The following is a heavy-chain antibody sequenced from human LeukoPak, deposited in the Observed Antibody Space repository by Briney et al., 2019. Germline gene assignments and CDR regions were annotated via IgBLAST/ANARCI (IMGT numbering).Heavy chain of an antibody. D-gene: IGHD4-23*01. CDR1: GGTFSSYA. CDR2: ISAYNGNT. CDR3: ARVPATVVTTGNY. V-gene: IGHV1-18*01. Sequence: ASVKVSCKASGGTFSSYAISWVRQAPGQGLEWMGWISAYNGNTNYAQKLQGRVTMTTDTSTSTAYMELRSLRSDDTAVYYCARVPATVVTTGNYWGQGTLVTVSS. J-gene: IGHJ4*02.